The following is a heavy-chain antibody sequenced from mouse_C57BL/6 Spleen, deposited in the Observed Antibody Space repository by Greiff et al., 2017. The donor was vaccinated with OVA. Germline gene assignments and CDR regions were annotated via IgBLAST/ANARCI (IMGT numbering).Heavy chain of an antibody. J-gene: IGHJ1*01. CDR2: IYPGGGDP. V-gene: IGHV1-80*01. Sequence: QVQLQQSGAELVKPGASVKISCKASGYAFSSYWMNWVKQRPGKGLEWIGQIYPGGGDPNYNGKFKGKATLTADKSSSTAYMQLSSLTSEDSAIYMWEERLGCGLEDRGEGTAHSGSPEGQYF. D-gene: IGHD3-3*01. CDR1: GYAFSSYW. CDR3: EERLGCGLEDRGEGTAHSGSPEGQYF.